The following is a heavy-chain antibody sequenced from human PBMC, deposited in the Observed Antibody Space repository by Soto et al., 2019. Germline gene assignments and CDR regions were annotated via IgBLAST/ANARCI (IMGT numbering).Heavy chain of an antibody. D-gene: IGHD6-19*01. Sequence: EVQLLESGGGLAQPWGSLILSCTASGFTFGDFPMTCFRQAPGKGLQWVASINDNGKFPFHEDSVKGPFTISRDNSRKTLYLQMNNLTTEDTALYYCAKYLAVAAWSLGQEGVDYWGQGTLVTVSA. CDR3: AKYLAVAAWSLGQEGVDY. CDR1: GFTFGDFP. V-gene: IGHV3-23*01. CDR2: INDNGKFP. J-gene: IGHJ4*02.